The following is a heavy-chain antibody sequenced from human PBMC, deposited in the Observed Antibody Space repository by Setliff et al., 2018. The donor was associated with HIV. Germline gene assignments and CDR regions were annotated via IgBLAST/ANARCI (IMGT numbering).Heavy chain of an antibody. D-gene: IGHD2-8*01. CDR1: GYDFTGYQ. V-gene: IGHV1-2*02. CDR3: SKSMKFYYYGLDV. J-gene: IGHJ6*02. Sequence: ASVKVSCKTSGYDFTGYQIHWVRQAPGQGLEWLGWINPHTGATNYAQNFQGRVIMNREKSISTAYLDLSGLRSDDTAVYYCSKSMKFYYYGLDVWGPGTAVTVSS. CDR2: INPHTGAT.